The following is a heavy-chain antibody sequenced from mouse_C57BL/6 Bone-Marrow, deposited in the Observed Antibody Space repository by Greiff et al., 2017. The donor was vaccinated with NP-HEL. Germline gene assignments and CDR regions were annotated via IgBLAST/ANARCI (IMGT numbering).Heavy chain of an antibody. CDR1: GYAFSSYW. J-gene: IGHJ2*01. Sequence: VQRVESGAELVKPGASVKISCKASGYAFSSYWMNWVKQRPGKGLEWIGQIYPGDGDTNYNGKFKGKATLTADKSSSTAYMQLSSLTSEDSAVYFCARSDYYGIDYWGQGTTLTVSS. D-gene: IGHD1-1*01. CDR3: ARSDYYGIDY. CDR2: IYPGDGDT. V-gene: IGHV1-80*01.